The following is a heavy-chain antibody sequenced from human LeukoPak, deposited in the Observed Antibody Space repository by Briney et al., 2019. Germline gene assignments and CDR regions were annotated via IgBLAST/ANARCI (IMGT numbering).Heavy chain of an antibody. D-gene: IGHD2-2*01. J-gene: IGHJ3*02. V-gene: IGHV3-7*01. CDR1: GFTFSKYW. Sequence: GGSLRLSCAASGFTFSKYWMTWVRQAPGKGLEWVANIKQDGSQRSYADSVRGRFTISRDNTKNSGYLQMSSLRAEDTAVYYCARDSDIGIASADMWYDGYDMWGQGTMVTVSS. CDR3: ARDSDIGIASADMWYDGYDM. CDR2: IKQDGSQR.